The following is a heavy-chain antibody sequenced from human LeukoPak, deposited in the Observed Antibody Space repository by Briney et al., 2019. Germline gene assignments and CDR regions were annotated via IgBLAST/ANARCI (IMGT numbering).Heavy chain of an antibody. V-gene: IGHV4-59*01. J-gene: IGHJ4*02. CDR1: GGSISNYY. Sequence: ETLSLTCAVSGGSISNYYWSWIRQPPGKGLEWIGYVYYSGTTNYNSSLRGRVTISVDTSKNQLSLKLNSVTAADTAVYYCARIVPYNYGYVDYWGQGTLVTVSS. CDR3: ARIVPYNYGYVDY. CDR2: VYYSGTT. D-gene: IGHD5-18*01.